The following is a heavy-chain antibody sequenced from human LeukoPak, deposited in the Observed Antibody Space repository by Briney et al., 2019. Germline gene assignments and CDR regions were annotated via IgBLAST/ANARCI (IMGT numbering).Heavy chain of an antibody. J-gene: IGHJ5*02. D-gene: IGHD1-26*01. V-gene: IGHV4-34*01. CDR1: GGSISSYY. Sequence: SETLSLTCTVSGGSISSYYWSWIRQPPGKGLEWIGEINHSGSTNYNPSLKSRVTISVDTSKNQFSLKLSSVTAADTAVYYCARRSSYRGSGSYNRFDPWGQGTLVTVSS. CDR2: INHSGST. CDR3: ARRSSYRGSGSYNRFDP.